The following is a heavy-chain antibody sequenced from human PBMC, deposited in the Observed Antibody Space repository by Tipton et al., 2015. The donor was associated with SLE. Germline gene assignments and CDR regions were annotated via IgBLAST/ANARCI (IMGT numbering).Heavy chain of an antibody. Sequence: SLRLSCAASGFTFEDYAMSWVRQAPGKGLEWVSIINWNSNSIAYADSVKGRFTISRDNTKKSLYLQMDTLRADDTAVYYCAKECDDYGGHVDYWGQGTVVTVSS. V-gene: IGHV3-9*01. D-gene: IGHD4/OR15-4a*01. J-gene: IGHJ4*02. CDR2: INWNSNSI. CDR3: AKECDDYGGHVDY. CDR1: GFTFEDYA.